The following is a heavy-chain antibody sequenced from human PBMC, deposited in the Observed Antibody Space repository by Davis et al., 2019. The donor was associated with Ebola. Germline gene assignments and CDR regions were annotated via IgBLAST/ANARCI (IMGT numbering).Heavy chain of an antibody. CDR1: GFTFPSYS. Sequence: GESLKISCAASGFTFPSYSMTWVRQAPGKGLEWVSGISGSDSSTYYADSVKGRFTFSRDNSKNTLYLQMNSLRAEDTAVYYCAKGSLYGSRSITAGMDVWGQGTTVTVSS. V-gene: IGHV3-23*01. CDR2: ISGSDSST. J-gene: IGHJ6*02. CDR3: AKGSLYGSRSITAGMDV. D-gene: IGHD4-17*01.